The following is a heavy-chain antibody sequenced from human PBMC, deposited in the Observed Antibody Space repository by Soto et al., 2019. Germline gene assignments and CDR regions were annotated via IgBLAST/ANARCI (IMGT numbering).Heavy chain of an antibody. CDR1: GFTFSSYA. CDR2: ISGSGGST. Sequence: GGSLRLSCAASGFTFSSYAMSWVRQAPGKGLERVSAISGSGGSTYYADSVKGRFTISRDNSKNTLYLQMNSLRAEDTAVYYCAKVDIAYCGGDCYWGPGPLDYWGQGTLVTVSS. CDR3: AKVDIAYCGGDCYWGPGPLDY. D-gene: IGHD2-21*02. J-gene: IGHJ4*02. V-gene: IGHV3-23*01.